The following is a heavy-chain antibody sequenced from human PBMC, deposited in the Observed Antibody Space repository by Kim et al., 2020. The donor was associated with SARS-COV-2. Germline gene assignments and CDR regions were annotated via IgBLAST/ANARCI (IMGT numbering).Heavy chain of an antibody. Sequence: LQGRVTMTTDTSTSTAYMELRSLRSDDTAVYYCARATYYYDSSGGEEFDYWGQGTLVTVSS. D-gene: IGHD3-22*01. V-gene: IGHV1-18*01. CDR3: ARATYYYDSSGGEEFDY. J-gene: IGHJ4*02.